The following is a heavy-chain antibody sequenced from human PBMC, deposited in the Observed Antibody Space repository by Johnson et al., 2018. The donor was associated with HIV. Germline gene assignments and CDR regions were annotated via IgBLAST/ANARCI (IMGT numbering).Heavy chain of an antibody. CDR3: ARDATPWGGDHVGYAFDL. V-gene: IGHV3-23*04. CDR2: ISFSGG. CDR1: PFTFNSNA. Sequence: VQLVESGGGLVQPGGSLRLSCGASPFTFNSNATSWVRQAPVKGLDWVSLISFSGGKGRFTISRDNSKNSLYLEMNSLRAEDTALYYCARDATPWGGDHVGYAFDLWGQGTMVTVSS. D-gene: IGHD4-17*01. J-gene: IGHJ3*01.